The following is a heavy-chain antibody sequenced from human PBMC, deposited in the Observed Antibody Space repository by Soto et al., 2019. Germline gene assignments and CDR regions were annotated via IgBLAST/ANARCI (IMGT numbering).Heavy chain of an antibody. CDR1: GYTFTSYA. D-gene: IGHD6-19*01. Sequence: ASVKVSCKASGYTFTSYAMHWVRQAPGQRLEWMGWINAGNGSTKYSQKFQGRVTITRDTSASTAYMELSSLRSEDTAVYYCARYSQWLVPLWGQGTLVTVSS. J-gene: IGHJ4*02. V-gene: IGHV1-3*01. CDR3: ARYSQWLVPL. CDR2: INAGNGST.